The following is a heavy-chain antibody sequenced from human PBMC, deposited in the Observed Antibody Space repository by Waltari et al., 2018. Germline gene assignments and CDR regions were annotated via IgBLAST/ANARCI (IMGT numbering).Heavy chain of an antibody. J-gene: IGHJ4*02. D-gene: IGHD2-21*02. CDR1: GISFSASV. V-gene: IGHV3-30*03. Sequence: QVQLVESGGGVVQPGKSLRLSCRVSGISFSASVMHWIRQAPGKGREWLASISHGGDRQFSTASVKGRFTIARDTSTKMLFLQMNNLRRNDTGVYFCAGTMTAFMDSWGQGTLVTVAS. CDR2: ISHGGDRQ. CDR3: AGTMTAFMDS.